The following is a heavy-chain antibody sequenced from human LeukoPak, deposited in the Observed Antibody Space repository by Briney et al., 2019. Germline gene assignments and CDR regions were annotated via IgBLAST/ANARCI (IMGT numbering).Heavy chain of an antibody. CDR1: GASINVSSFYYY. CDR2: IYYTRST. J-gene: IGHJ4*02. Sequence: PSETLSLTCTVSGASINVSSFYYYWGWVRQPPGKGLQWIGSIYYTRSTYYNPSLKSRATISLDTSKTQFSLNMSSVTAADTGVYYCARQRTEWELLGALYYFDFWGQGSLVTVSS. D-gene: IGHD1-26*01. V-gene: IGHV4-39*01. CDR3: ARQRTEWELLGALYYFDF.